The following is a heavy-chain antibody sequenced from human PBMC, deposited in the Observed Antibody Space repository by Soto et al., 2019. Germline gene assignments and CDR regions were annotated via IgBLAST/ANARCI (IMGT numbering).Heavy chain of an antibody. CDR3: AIAYSGFWSGVHAFDDFGI. Sequence: QLQLQESGPGLVKPSETLSRTCTVSGGSISSSSYYWGWIRQPPGKGLEWIGSIYYSGSTYYNPSPHSRVPISVDTAKSHWPLGLCYVTAAATSVYYCAIAYSGFWSGVHAFDDFGIWGQGTMVTVSS. D-gene: IGHD3-3*01. J-gene: IGHJ3*02. CDR1: GGSISSSSYY. V-gene: IGHV4-39*02. CDR2: IYYSGST.